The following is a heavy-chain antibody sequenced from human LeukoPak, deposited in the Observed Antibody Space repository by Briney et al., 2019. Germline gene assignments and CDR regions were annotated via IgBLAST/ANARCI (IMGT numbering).Heavy chain of an antibody. CDR2: ISYDGSNK. CDR1: GCTFSSYA. J-gene: IGHJ4*02. CDR3: ATSHYYDTAQYFDY. Sequence: PGGSLRLSCAASGCTFSSYAMHWVRQAPGKGLEWVAVISYDGSNKYYADSVKGRFTISRDNSKNTLYLQMNSLRAEDTAVYYCATSHYYDTAQYFDYWGQGTLVTVSS. V-gene: IGHV3-30-3*01. D-gene: IGHD3-22*01.